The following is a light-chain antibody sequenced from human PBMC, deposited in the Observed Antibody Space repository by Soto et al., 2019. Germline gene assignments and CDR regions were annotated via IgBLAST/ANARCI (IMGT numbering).Light chain of an antibody. Sequence: DVVMTQTPLSSPVTLGQPASISCRSSESLVHSDGRTYLCWLQQRPGQPPRLLLYLISNRFSGVPDRFSGSGAGTDFTLKISRVEAEDVGVYYCVQLTHFPWTFGQGTKVEIK. CDR3: VQLTHFPWT. J-gene: IGKJ1*01. CDR2: LIS. V-gene: IGKV2-24*01. CDR1: ESLVHSDGRTY.